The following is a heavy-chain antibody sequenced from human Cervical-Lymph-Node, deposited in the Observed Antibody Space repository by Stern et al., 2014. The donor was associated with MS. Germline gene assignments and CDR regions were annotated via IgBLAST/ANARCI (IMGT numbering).Heavy chain of an antibody. J-gene: IGHJ6*02. D-gene: IGHD2-15*01. CDR3: ARDGRHRDNYGLDV. CDR2: IIPIFGTA. Sequence: QLVQSGAEVKKPGSSVKVSCQASGGTFNVYAINWLRQAPGQGLEWMGGIIPIFGTANYAQKFQGRVTITAVESTRTSSMQLSSLRSNDTAVYYCARDGRHRDNYGLDVWGQGTTVIVSS. V-gene: IGHV1-69*01. CDR1: GGTFNVYA.